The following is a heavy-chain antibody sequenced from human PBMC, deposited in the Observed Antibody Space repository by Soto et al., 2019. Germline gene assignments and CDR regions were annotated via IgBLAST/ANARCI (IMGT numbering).Heavy chain of an antibody. CDR2: INAGNGNT. CDR3: ARGVAGPLHWFDP. V-gene: IGHV1-3*01. J-gene: IGHJ5*02. CDR1: GYTFTSYA. D-gene: IGHD6-19*01. Sequence: QVQLVQSGAEVKKPGASVKVSCKASGYTFTSYAMHWVRQAPGQRLEWMGWINAGNGNTKYSQKFQGRVTITRDTSASTAYLELSSLRSEDTAVYYCARGVAGPLHWFDPWGQGTLVTVSS.